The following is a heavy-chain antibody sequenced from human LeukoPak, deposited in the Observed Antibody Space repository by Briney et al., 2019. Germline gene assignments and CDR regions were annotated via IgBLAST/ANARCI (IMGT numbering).Heavy chain of an antibody. Sequence: GGSLRLSCAASGFTVSSNYMSWVRQAPGKGLEWVSVIYSGGSTYYADSAKGRFTISRDNSKNTLYLQMNSLRAEDTAVYYCARANFGWGSGYPAYYMDVWGKGTTVTISS. D-gene: IGHD3-22*01. V-gene: IGHV3-53*01. CDR1: GFTVSSNY. CDR2: IYSGGST. J-gene: IGHJ6*03. CDR3: ARANFGWGSGYPAYYMDV.